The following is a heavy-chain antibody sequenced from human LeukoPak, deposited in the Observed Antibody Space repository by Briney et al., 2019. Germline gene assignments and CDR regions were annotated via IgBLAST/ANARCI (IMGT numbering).Heavy chain of an antibody. CDR3: ARAYGDYVYSGSRAFDI. J-gene: IGHJ3*02. CDR2: IYYSGST. Sequence: PSETLSLTCTVSGGSISSYYWSWIRQPPGKGLEWIGYIYYSGSTNYNPSLKSRVTISVDTSKNQFSLKLSSVTAADTAVYYCARAYGDYVYSGSRAFDIWGQGTMVTVSS. CDR1: GGSISSYY. V-gene: IGHV4-59*01. D-gene: IGHD4-17*01.